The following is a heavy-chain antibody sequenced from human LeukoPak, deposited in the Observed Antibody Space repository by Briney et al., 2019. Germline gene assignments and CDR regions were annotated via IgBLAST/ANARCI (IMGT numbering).Heavy chain of an antibody. J-gene: IGHJ4*02. D-gene: IGHD6-19*01. CDR1: GGSISSYY. CDR2: IYYSGST. Sequence: PSETLSLTCTVSGGSISSYYWSWIRQPPGKGLEWIGYIYYSGSTNYNPSLKSRVTISVDTSKNQFSLKLSSVTAADTAVYYCASGWYGRFDYWGRGTLVTVSS. CDR3: ASGWYGRFDY. V-gene: IGHV4-59*01.